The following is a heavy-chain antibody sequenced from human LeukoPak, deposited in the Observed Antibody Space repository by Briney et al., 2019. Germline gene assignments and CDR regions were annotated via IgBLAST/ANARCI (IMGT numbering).Heavy chain of an antibody. D-gene: IGHD1-1*01. J-gene: IGHJ4*02. CDR1: GFTFSDNY. CDR3: ARDPRTVRI. Sequence: GGSLRLSCAASGFTFSDNYMTWVRQAPGKGLEWLSYISGNGGDIQYGDSVKGRFTISRDNAKNSLYLQMDSLRVEDTAIYYCARDPRTVRIWGQGTLVTVSS. CDR2: ISGNGGDI. V-gene: IGHV3-11*04.